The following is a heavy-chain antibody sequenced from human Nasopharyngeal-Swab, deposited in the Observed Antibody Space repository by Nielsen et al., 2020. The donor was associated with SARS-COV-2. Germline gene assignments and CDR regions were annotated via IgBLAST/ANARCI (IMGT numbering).Heavy chain of an antibody. V-gene: IGHV4-30-4*01. D-gene: IGHD3-22*01. CDR3: ARIFYDSSGYYQIHWYFDL. CDR2: IYYTGST. CDR1: GGSMRSGDYY. Sequence: SETLSLTCTLSGGSMRSGDYYWSWIRQTPGKGLEWIGNIYYTGSTYLNPSLKSRVSMTVDTSKTQFSLKLSSVTSADTAVYYYARIFYDSSGYYQIHWYFDLWGRGTLVTVSS. J-gene: IGHJ2*01.